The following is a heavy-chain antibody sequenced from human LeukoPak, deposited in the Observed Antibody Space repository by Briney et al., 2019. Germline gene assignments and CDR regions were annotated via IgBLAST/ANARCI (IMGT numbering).Heavy chain of an antibody. CDR3: ARHVAAAGPYYFDY. CDR1: GGSFSGYY. J-gene: IGHJ4*02. CDR2: INHSGST. Sequence: SETLSLTCAVYGGSFSGYYWSWIRQPPGKGLEWIGEINHSGSTNYNPSLKSRVTISVDTSKNQFSLKLSSVTAADTAVYYCARHVAAAGPYYFDYWGQGTLVTVSS. D-gene: IGHD6-13*01. V-gene: IGHV4-34*01.